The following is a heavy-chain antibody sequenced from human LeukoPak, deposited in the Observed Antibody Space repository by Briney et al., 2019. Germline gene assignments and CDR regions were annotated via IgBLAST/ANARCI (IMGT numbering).Heavy chain of an antibody. Sequence: PGGSLRLSCAASGFTFSSYSMNWVRQAPGKGLEWVSSISSSSSYIYYADSVKGRFTISRDNAKNSLYLQMNSLRAEDTAVYYCARDSSGWYEGAFDIWGQGTMVTVSS. CDR3: ARDSSGWYEGAFDI. J-gene: IGHJ3*02. CDR1: GFTFSSYS. CDR2: ISSSSSYI. V-gene: IGHV3-21*01. D-gene: IGHD6-19*01.